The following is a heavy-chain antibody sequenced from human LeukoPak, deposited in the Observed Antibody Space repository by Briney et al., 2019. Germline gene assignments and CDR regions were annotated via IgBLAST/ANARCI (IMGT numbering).Heavy chain of an antibody. CDR2: ISYDGSNK. CDR1: GFTFSSYG. CDR3: AKDHPTTNCYDSSGPIDY. J-gene: IGHJ4*02. D-gene: IGHD3-22*01. V-gene: IGHV3-30*18. Sequence: GGSLRLSCAASGFTFSSYGMHWVRQAPGKGLEWVAVISYDGSNKYYADSVKGRFTISRDNSKNTLYLQMNSLRAEDTAVYYCAKDHPTTNCYDSSGPIDYWGQGTLVTVSS.